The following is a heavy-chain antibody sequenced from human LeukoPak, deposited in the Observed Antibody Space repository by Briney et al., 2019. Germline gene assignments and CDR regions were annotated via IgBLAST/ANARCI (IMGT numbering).Heavy chain of an antibody. CDR1: GFTFSSYG. D-gene: IGHD3-9*01. Sequence: GGSLRLSCAASGFTFSSYGMHWVRQAPGKGLEWVAVISYDGSNKYYADSVKGRFTISRDNSKNTLYLQMDSLRVEDTAVYYCARELFTGTYSGPDYWGQGTLVTVSS. V-gene: IGHV3-30*03. J-gene: IGHJ4*02. CDR3: ARELFTGTYSGPDY. CDR2: ISYDGSNK.